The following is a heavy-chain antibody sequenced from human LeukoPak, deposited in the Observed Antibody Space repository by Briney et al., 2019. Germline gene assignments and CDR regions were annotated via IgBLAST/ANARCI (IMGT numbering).Heavy chain of an antibody. D-gene: IGHD3-10*01. CDR1: GYTFTGYY. CDR3: ARDTERPSSGLVGY. Sequence: ASVKVSCKASGYTFTGYYMHWVRQAPGQGLEWMGWINPNSGGTNYAQKFQGRVTMTRDTSISTAYMELSRLRSGDTAVYYCARDTERPSSGLVGYWGQGTLVTVSS. J-gene: IGHJ4*02. CDR2: INPNSGGT. V-gene: IGHV1-2*02.